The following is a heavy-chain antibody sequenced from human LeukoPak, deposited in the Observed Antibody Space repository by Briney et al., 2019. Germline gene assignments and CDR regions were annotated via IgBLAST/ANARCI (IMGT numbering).Heavy chain of an antibody. Sequence: SETLSLTCAVSGYSISSGYYWGWIRQPPGKRLEWIGSIYHSGSTYYNPSLKSRVTISVDTSKNQFSLKLSSVTAADTAVYYCAKIYDSSAFDYWGQGTLVTVSS. CDR1: GYSISSGYY. CDR2: IYHSGST. CDR3: AKIYDSSAFDY. V-gene: IGHV4-38-2*01. J-gene: IGHJ4*02. D-gene: IGHD3-22*01.